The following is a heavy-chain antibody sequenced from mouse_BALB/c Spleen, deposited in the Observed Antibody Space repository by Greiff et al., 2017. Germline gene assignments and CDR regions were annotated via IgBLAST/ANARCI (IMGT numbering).Heavy chain of an antibody. CDR2: ISSGGST. CDR1: GFTFSSYA. J-gene: IGHJ2*01. V-gene: IGHV5-6-5*01. CDR3: ARRYYYGSTFDY. D-gene: IGHD1-1*01. Sequence: EVKLMESGGGLVKPGGSLKLSCAASGFTFSSYAMSWVRQTPEKRLEWVASISSGGSTYYPDSVKGRFTISRDNARNILYLQMSSLRSEDTAMYYCARRYYYGSTFDYWGQGTTLTVSS.